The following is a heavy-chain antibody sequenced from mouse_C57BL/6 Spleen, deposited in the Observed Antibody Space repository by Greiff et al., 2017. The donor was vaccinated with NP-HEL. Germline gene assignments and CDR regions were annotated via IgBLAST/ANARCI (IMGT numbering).Heavy chain of an antibody. D-gene: IGHD2-3*01. CDR2: SRNKANDYTT. CDR1: GFTFSDFY. V-gene: IGHV7-1*01. Sequence: DVMLVESGGGLVQSGRSLRLSCATSGFTFSDFYMEWVRQAPGKGLEWIAASRNKANDYTTEYSASVKGRFIVSRDTSQSILYLQMNALRAEDTAIYYCARDGNDGYYGFDYWGQGTTLTVSS. CDR3: ARDGNDGYYGFDY. J-gene: IGHJ2*01.